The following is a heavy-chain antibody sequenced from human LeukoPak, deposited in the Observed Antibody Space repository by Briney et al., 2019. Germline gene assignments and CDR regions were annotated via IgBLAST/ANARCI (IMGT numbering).Heavy chain of an antibody. J-gene: IGHJ4*02. D-gene: IGHD4-17*01. CDR3: ARGRGYGDYALDY. CDR1: GGSFSGYY. V-gene: IGHV4-34*01. Sequence: SETLSLTCAVYGGSFSGYYWNWIRQPPGKGLEWIGEINHSGSTKYNPSLKSRVTISVDTSKNQFSLKLSSVTAADTAVYYCARGRGYGDYALDYWGQGTLVTVSS. CDR2: INHSGST.